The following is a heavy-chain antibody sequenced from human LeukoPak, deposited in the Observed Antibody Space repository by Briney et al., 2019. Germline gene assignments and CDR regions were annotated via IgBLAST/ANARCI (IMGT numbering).Heavy chain of an antibody. D-gene: IGHD1-26*01. CDR3: ARAIGRDNWFDP. Sequence: GSLRLSCAASGFTFNTYAMSWVRQPPGKGLEWIGSIYQSGSTYYNLSLKSRVTISVDTSKNQFSLKLSSVTAADTAVYYCARAIGRDNWFDPWGQGTLVTVSS. J-gene: IGHJ5*02. CDR2: IYQSGST. V-gene: IGHV4-38-2*01. CDR1: GFTFNTYA.